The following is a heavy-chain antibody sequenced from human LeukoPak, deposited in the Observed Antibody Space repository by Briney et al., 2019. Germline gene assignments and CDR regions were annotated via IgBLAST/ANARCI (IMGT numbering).Heavy chain of an antibody. CDR1: GFTFSSYG. J-gene: IGHJ5*02. D-gene: IGHD2-15*01. CDR3: AKDVLQGYCSGGSCFNWFDP. V-gene: IGHV3-30*18. CDR2: ISYDGSNK. Sequence: PGGSLRLSCAASGFTFSSYGMHWVRQAPGKGLEWVAVISYDGSNKYYADSVKGRFTISRDNSKNTLYLQMNSLRAEDTAVYYCAKDVLQGYCSGGSCFNWFDPWGQGTLVTVSS.